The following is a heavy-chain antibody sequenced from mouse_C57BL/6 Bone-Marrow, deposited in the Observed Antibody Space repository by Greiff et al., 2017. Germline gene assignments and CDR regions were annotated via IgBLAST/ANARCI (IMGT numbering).Heavy chain of an antibody. CDR3: TTGLLAY. Sequence: EVQVVESGAELVRPGASVKLSCTASGFNIKDDYMHWVKQRPEQGLEWIGWIDPENGDTEYASKFQGKATITADTSSNTAYLQLSSLTSEDTAVYYCTTGLLAYGGQGTLVTVSA. CDR2: IDPENGDT. CDR1: GFNIKDDY. J-gene: IGHJ3*01. D-gene: IGHD3-1*01. V-gene: IGHV14-4*01.